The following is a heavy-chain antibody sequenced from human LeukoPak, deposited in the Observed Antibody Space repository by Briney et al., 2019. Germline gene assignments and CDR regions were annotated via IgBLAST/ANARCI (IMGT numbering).Heavy chain of an antibody. Sequence: ASVKVSCKASGGTFSSYAISWVRQAPGQGLEWMGGIIPIFGTANYAQKFQGRVTITADESTSTAYMEPSSLRSEDTAVYYCARVSMTTVTTTLHWFDPWGQGTLVTVSS. D-gene: IGHD4-17*01. J-gene: IGHJ5*02. V-gene: IGHV1-69*01. CDR3: ARVSMTTVTTTLHWFDP. CDR2: IIPIFGTA. CDR1: GGTFSSYA.